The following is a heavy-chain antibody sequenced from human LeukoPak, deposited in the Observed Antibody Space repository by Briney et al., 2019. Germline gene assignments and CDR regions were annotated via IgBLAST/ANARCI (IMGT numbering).Heavy chain of an antibody. Sequence: GASVKVSCKASGYTFTSYDINWVRQATGQGLEWMGWMNPNSGNTGYAQKFQGRVTMTRNTSISTAYMELSSLRPEDTAVYYCARVQFPTRWYYYYYGMDVWGQGTTVTVSS. CDR3: ARVQFPTRWYYYYYGMDV. CDR2: MNPNSGNT. J-gene: IGHJ6*02. V-gene: IGHV1-8*01. D-gene: IGHD2-15*01. CDR1: GYTFTSYD.